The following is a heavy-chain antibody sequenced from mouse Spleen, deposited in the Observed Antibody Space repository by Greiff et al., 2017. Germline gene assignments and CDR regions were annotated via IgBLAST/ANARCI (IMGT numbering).Heavy chain of an antibody. CDR2: IDPETGGT. J-gene: IGHJ3*01. CDR1: GYTFTDYE. D-gene: IGHD2-3*01. V-gene: IGHV1-15*01. Sequence: QVQLQQSGAELVRPGASVTLSCKASGYTFTDYEMHWVKQTPVHGLEWIGAIDPETGGTAYNQKFKGKAILTADKSSSTAYMELRSLTSEDSAVYYCTREGWLLRLFAYWGQGTLVTVSA. CDR3: TREGWLLRLFAY.